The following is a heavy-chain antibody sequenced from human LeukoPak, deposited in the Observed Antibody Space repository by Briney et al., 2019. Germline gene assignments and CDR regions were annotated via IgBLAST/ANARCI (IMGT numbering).Heavy chain of an antibody. CDR1: GVSISSRNYY. CDR2: IYTSGSA. CDR3: ARDRWVYRDNYYYYMDV. Sequence: PSETLSLTCSVSGVSISSRNYYWSCIQQPAGKGLECIGRIYTSGSANYNPSLKSRVTISVDTSKHHFSLELSSVTAADTAVYYCARDRWVYRDNYYYYMDVWGKGTTVTVSS. D-gene: IGHD4-17*01. J-gene: IGHJ6*03. V-gene: IGHV4-61*02.